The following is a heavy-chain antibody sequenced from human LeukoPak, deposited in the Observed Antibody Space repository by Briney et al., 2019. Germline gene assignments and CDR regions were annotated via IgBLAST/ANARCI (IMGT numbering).Heavy chain of an antibody. J-gene: IGHJ5*02. CDR3: ARRPSSNWFDP. CDR2: IYCSGST. Sequence: SETLSLTCTVSGGSISSYYWSWIRQPPGKGLEWIGYIYCSGSTNYNPSLKSRVTISVDTSKNQFSLKLSSVTAADTAVYYCARRPSSNWFDPWGQGTLVTVSS. D-gene: IGHD6-13*01. V-gene: IGHV4-59*08. CDR1: GGSISSYY.